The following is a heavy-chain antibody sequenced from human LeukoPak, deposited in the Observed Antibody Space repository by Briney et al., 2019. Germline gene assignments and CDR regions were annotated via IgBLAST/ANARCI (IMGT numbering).Heavy chain of an antibody. CDR1: GFTFSNYW. D-gene: IGHD3-9*01. CDR3: ARDLMDYDVSTGLHHYYMDV. CDR2: IKQDESEK. Sequence: PGGSLRLSCVVSGFTFSNYWMSWVRQAPGKGLEWVANIKQDESEKYYVDSVKGRFTISRDNAKNSLYLQMNTLRVEDTAVYYCARDLMDYDVSTGLHHYYMDVWGQGTTVTVSS. J-gene: IGHJ6*02. V-gene: IGHV3-7*01.